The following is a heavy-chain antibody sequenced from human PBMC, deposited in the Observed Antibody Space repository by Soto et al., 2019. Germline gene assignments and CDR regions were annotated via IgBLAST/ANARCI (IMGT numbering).Heavy chain of an antibody. Sequence: SETLSLTCTVSGGSISSGCYYWSWIRQHPGKGLEWIGYIYYSGSTYYNPSLKSRVTISVDTSKNQFSLKLSSVTAEDTAVYYCAREREEWFCRSTTCPAFDFWGQGTLVTVSS. CDR1: GGSISSGCYY. CDR2: IYYSGST. CDR3: AREREEWFCRSTTCPAFDF. J-gene: IGHJ4*02. D-gene: IGHD2-2*01. V-gene: IGHV4-31*03.